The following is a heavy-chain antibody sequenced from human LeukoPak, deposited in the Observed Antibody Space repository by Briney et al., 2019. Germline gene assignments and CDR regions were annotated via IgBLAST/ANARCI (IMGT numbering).Heavy chain of an antibody. Sequence: GASVKVSCKASGYTFTSYYMHWVRQAPGQGLEWMGIINPSGGSTSYAQKFQGRVTMTGDTSTSTVYMELSSLRSEDTAVYYCARDLSENDAFDIWGQGTMVTVSS. CDR2: INPSGGST. V-gene: IGHV1-46*01. D-gene: IGHD3-16*02. J-gene: IGHJ3*02. CDR1: GYTFTSYY. CDR3: ARDLSENDAFDI.